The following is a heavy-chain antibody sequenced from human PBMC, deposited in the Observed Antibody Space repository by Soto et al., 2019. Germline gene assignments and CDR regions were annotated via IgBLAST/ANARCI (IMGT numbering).Heavy chain of an antibody. CDR1: GFTFNNYA. J-gene: IGHJ4*02. D-gene: IGHD6-19*01. Sequence: EVPLLESGGDLVQPGGSLRLSCAASGFTFNNYAMSWVRQAPGKGLEWVSGISGSGASTYHVDSVKGRFTISRDNSENTLYLQMNSLRAEDTAVYYCAKGYSSAWGDFDYWGQGALVTVSS. V-gene: IGHV3-23*01. CDR3: AKGYSSAWGDFDY. CDR2: ISGSGAST.